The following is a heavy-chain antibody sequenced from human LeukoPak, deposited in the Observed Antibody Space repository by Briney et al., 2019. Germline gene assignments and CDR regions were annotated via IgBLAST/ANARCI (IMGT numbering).Heavy chain of an antibody. CDR3: VSPRGFSYGYFDY. J-gene: IGHJ4*02. V-gene: IGHV4-39*01. CDR1: GGSISSSSAY. D-gene: IGHD5-18*01. Sequence: SETLSLTCTVSGGSISSSSAYWGWIRQPPGKGLEWIGSIYYSKNTYYNPSLKSRVSISADTSKNQFSLTLGSVSATDTAVYYCVSPRGFSYGYFDYWGQGTLVTVSS. CDR2: IYYSKNT.